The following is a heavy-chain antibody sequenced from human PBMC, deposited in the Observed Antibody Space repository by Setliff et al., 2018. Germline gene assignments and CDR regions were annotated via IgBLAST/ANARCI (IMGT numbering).Heavy chain of an antibody. CDR1: GGSISSGGYY. CDR3: ARDPLTTTVRHAFDI. Sequence: SETLSLTCTVSGGSISSGGYYWSWIRQHPGKGLEWIGYIYYSGSTYYNPSLKSRVTISVDTSKNQFSLKLSSVPAADTAVYYCARDPLTTTVRHAFDIWGQGTMVTVSS. J-gene: IGHJ3*02. V-gene: IGHV4-31*03. D-gene: IGHD4-4*01. CDR2: IYYSGST.